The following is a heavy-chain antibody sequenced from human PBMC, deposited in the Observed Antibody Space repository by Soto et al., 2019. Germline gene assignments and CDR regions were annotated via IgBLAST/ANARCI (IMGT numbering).Heavy chain of an antibody. V-gene: IGHV1-46*01. Sequence: ASVKVSCKASGYTFTSYYMHWVRQAPGQGLEWVGIINPSCGSTSYAQKFQGRVTMTRDTSTSTVYMELSSLRTEDTAVYYCARECMPEGSSWVVPWGQGTLVTVSS. CDR3: ARECMPEGSSWVVP. D-gene: IGHD2-8*01. J-gene: IGHJ5*02. CDR1: GYTFTSYY. CDR2: INPSCGST.